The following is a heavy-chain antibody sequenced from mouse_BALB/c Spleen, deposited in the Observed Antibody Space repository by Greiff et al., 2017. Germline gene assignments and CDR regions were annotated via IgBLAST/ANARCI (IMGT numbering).Heavy chain of an antibody. Sequence: DVMLVESGGGLVQPGGSLKLSCAASGFTFSSYTMSWVRQTPEKRLEWVAYISNGGGSTYYPDTVKGRFTISRDNAKNTLYLQMSSLKSEDTAMYYCARQLFTTGRYFDVWGAGTTVTVSS. V-gene: IGHV5-12-2*01. CDR1: GFTFSSYT. J-gene: IGHJ1*01. D-gene: IGHD1-1*01. CDR3: ARQLFTTGRYFDV. CDR2: ISNGGGST.